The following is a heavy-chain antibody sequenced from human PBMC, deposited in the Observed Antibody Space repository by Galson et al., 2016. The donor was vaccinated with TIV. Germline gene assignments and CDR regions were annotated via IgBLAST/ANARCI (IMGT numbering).Heavy chain of an antibody. Sequence: SLRLSCAAPGFTFSSSTMNWVRQAPGKGLEWVSSISGRRSYIYYADSVKGRFTVSRDNAKNSLYLQMNGLRVEDSGVYFCASQRPAYSSSWYHFDDWGQGTPVTVSS. CDR3: ASQRPAYSSSWYHFDD. CDR2: ISGRRSYI. D-gene: IGHD6-13*01. CDR1: GFTFSSST. J-gene: IGHJ4*02. V-gene: IGHV3-21*01.